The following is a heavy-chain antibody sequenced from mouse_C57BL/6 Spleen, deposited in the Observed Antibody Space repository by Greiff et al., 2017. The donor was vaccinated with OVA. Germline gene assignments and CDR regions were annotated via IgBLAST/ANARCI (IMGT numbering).Heavy chain of an antibody. D-gene: IGHD1-1*01. J-gene: IGHJ3*01. V-gene: IGHV1-69*01. CDR3: ASYYGSSPFAY. Sequence: QVQLQQPGAELVMPGASVKLSCKASGYTFTSYWMHWVKQRPGQGLEWIGEIDPSDSYTNYNQKFKGKSTLTVDQSSSTAYMQLSSLTSEDSAVYYCASYYGSSPFAYWGQGTLVTVSA. CDR2: IDPSDSYT. CDR1: GYTFTSYW.